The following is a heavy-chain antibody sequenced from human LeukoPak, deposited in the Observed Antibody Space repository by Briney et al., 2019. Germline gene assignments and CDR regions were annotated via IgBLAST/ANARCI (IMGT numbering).Heavy chain of an antibody. CDR1: GFTFDDYG. V-gene: IGHV3-20*01. J-gene: IGHJ4*02. Sequence: GGSLRLSCAASGFTFDDYGMSWVRQAPGKGLEWVSGINWNGGSTGYADYVKGRFTISRDNAKNSLYLQMNSLRAEDTALYHCARGGLYDSSGYYYPNDYWGQGTLVTVSS. CDR2: INWNGGST. D-gene: IGHD3-22*01. CDR3: ARGGLYDSSGYYYPNDY.